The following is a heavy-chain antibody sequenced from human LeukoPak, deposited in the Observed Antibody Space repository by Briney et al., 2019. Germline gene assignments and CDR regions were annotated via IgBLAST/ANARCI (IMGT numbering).Heavy chain of an antibody. V-gene: IGHV4-39*07. Sequence: SETLSLTCIVPGGSISSSNYYWAWIRQPPGKGLEWIGTFYSGGSAYYNPSLTSRVSISKDTSDNQFSLRLYSVTAADPAVYYCARKHGGTMYDVWGQGTQVTVSS. J-gene: IGHJ4*02. CDR3: ARKHGGTMYDV. D-gene: IGHD1-7*01. CDR1: GGSISSSNYY. CDR2: FYSGGSA.